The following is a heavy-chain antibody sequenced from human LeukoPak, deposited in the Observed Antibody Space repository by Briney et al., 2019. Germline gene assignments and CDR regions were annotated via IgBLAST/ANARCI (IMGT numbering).Heavy chain of an antibody. CDR3: ARRVQDGIAVAGKTIDY. Sequence: GASLQISCQGSGSSFTSYWISWVRQLPGKGLEWMGRIDPSDSYTNYSTSFQGHVTISADKSISTAYLQWSSLKASDTAMYYCARRVQDGIAVAGKTIDYWGQGTLVTVSS. J-gene: IGHJ4*02. D-gene: IGHD6-19*01. V-gene: IGHV5-10-1*01. CDR2: IDPSDSYT. CDR1: GSSFTSYW.